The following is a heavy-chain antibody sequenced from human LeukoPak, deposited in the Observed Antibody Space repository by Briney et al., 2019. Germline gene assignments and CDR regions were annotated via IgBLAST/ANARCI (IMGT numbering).Heavy chain of an antibody. Sequence: WGSLRLSCAASGFTVSSDDISWVRQAPGKGLELVSVRYSGGSTYYSDSVKFRFTVSRDNSKNTLYLQMNSLRAEDKAVYYCARGVPFRFDPWGQGTLVTVSS. CDR2: RYSGGST. CDR3: ARGVPFRFDP. J-gene: IGHJ5*02. D-gene: IGHD3-16*01. V-gene: IGHV3-66*02. CDR1: GFTVSSDD.